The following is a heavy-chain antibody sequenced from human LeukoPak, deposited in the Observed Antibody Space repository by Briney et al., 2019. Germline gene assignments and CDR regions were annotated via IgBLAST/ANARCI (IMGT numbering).Heavy chain of an antibody. CDR2: INHSGST. J-gene: IGHJ4*02. V-gene: IGHV4-34*01. CDR1: GGSFSGYY. CDR3: ARDRDSSGWYEGFDY. D-gene: IGHD6-19*01. Sequence: SETLSLTCAVYGGSFSGYYWSWIRQPPEKGLEWIGEINHSGSTNYNPSLKSRVTISVDTSKNQFSLKLSSVTAADTAVYYCARDRDSSGWYEGFDYWGQGTLVTVSS.